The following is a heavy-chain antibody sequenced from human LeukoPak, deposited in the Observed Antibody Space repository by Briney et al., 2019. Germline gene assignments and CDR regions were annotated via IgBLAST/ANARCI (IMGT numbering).Heavy chain of an antibody. Sequence: GASVKVSCKASGYTFTSYGISWVRQAPGQGLEWMGGIIPIFGTANYAQKFQGRVTITADESTSTAYMELSSLRSEDTAVYYCAREGYYGSGSYNYWGQGTLVTVSS. J-gene: IGHJ4*02. CDR2: IIPIFGTA. V-gene: IGHV1-69*13. CDR1: GYTFTSYG. D-gene: IGHD3-10*01. CDR3: AREGYYGSGSYNY.